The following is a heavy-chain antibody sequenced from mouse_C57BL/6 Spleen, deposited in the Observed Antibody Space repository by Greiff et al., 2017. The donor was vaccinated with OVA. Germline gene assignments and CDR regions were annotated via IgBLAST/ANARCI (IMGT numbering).Heavy chain of an antibody. CDR1: GFNIKDYY. J-gene: IGHJ3*01. Sequence: EVKLQESGAELVKPGASVKLSCTASGFNIKDYYMHWVKQRTEQGLEWIGRIDPEDGETKYAPKFQGKATITADTSSNTAYLQLSSLTSEDTAVYYCARSRGYDPFAYWGQGTLVTVSA. V-gene: IGHV14-2*01. CDR3: ARSRGYDPFAY. CDR2: IDPEDGET. D-gene: IGHD2-2*01.